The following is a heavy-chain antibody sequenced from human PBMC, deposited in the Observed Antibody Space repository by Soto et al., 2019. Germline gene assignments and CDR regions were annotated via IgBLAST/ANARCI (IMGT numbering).Heavy chain of an antibody. V-gene: IGHV1-69*02. D-gene: IGHD2-21*02. CDR2: IIPILGIA. J-gene: IGHJ4*02. CDR3: ARYPGDPHDY. Sequence: QVQLVQSGAEVKKPGSSVKVSCKASGGTFSSYTISWVRQAPGKGLEWMGRIIPILGIANYAQKFQGRVTITADKSTSTAYMELISLRAEDTAVYYCARYPGDPHDYWGQGTLVTVSS. CDR1: GGTFSSYT.